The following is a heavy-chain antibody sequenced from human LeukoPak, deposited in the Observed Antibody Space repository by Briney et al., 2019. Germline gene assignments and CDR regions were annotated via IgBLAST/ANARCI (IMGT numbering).Heavy chain of an antibody. CDR2: IYSGGNT. CDR3: ARARTGSNAMADY. V-gene: IGHV3-53*04. CDR1: GFTVSSNY. J-gene: IGHJ4*02. D-gene: IGHD3/OR15-3a*01. Sequence: GGSLRLSCAASGFTVSSNYMSWVRQAPGKGLEWVSVIYSGGNTYYADSVKGRFTISRHNSKNTLYLQMNSLRTEDTAVYYCARARTGSNAMADYWGQGTLVAVSS.